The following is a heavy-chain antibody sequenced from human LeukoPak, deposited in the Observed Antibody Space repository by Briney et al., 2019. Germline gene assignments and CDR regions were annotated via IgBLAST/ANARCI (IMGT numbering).Heavy chain of an antibody. J-gene: IGHJ4*02. V-gene: IGHV4-39*01. Sequence: SETLSLTCTVSGGSISSYYWGWIRQPPGKGLEWIGSIYHSGSTYYNPSLKSRVTISVDTSKNQFSLKLSSVTAADTAVYYCARHRTIYYDNSGYWVWGQGTLVTVSS. CDR3: ARHRTIYYDNSGYWV. CDR1: GGSISSYY. CDR2: IYHSGST. D-gene: IGHD3-22*01.